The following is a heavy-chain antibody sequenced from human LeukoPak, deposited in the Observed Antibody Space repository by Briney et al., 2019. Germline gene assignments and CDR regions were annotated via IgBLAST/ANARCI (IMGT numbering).Heavy chain of an antibody. CDR1: GYTFTSYG. CDR2: ISAYNGYT. D-gene: IGHD6-19*01. J-gene: IGHJ4*02. Sequence: ASVKVSCKASGYTFTSYGITWVRQAPGQGLEWMGWISAYNGYTNYAQKLQGRVTMTTEISTTTAYMELRSLRSDDTAVYYCARRNVGYRSGQLDYWGQGTLVTVSS. CDR3: ARRNVGYRSGQLDY. V-gene: IGHV1-18*01.